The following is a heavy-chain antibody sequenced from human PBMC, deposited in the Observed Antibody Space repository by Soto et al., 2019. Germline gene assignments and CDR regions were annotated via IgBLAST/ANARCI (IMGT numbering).Heavy chain of an antibody. J-gene: IGHJ4*02. CDR2: INHSGST. D-gene: IGHD1-26*01. CDR3: ARRYGGNLDY. CDR1: GGSFSGYY. V-gene: IGHV4-34*01. Sequence: PSETLSLTCAVYGGSFSGYYWTWIRQPPGSGLEWIGEINHSGSTNYNPSLKSRVTMSVDTSNNQFSLKLSSVTAADTAVYYCARRYGGNLDYWGQGTLVTVSS.